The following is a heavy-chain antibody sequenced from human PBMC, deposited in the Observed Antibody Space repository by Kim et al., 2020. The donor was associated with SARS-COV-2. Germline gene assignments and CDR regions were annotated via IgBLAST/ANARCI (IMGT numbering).Heavy chain of an antibody. CDR2: IWNDGSKK. CDR3: VRDVWDRSGHSMFDY. V-gene: IGHV3-33*01. CDR1: GFTFSTYG. J-gene: IGHJ4*02. D-gene: IGHD3-22*01. Sequence: GGSLRLSCAASGFTFSTYGIHWVRQAPGKGLEWVAVIWNDGSKKYYIDSVKGRFSISRDNSKNMVSLQMNSLRAEDTALYYSVRDVWDRSGHSMFDYWGQGTLVTVSS.